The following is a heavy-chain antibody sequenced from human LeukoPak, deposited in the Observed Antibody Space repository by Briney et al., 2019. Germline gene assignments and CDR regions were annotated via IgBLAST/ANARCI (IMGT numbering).Heavy chain of an antibody. J-gene: IGHJ4*02. CDR2: IVGSGSNT. CDR3: AMWGDYDILTGYYDSDY. Sequence: GGSLRPSCAASGFTFSNYAMSWVRQAPGKGLEWVSAIVGSGSNTYYADSVKGRFTISRDNPKNTLYLQMNSLRADDTAVYYCAMWGDYDILTGYYDSDYWGQGTLVTVSS. V-gene: IGHV3-23*01. CDR1: GFTFSNYA. D-gene: IGHD3-9*01.